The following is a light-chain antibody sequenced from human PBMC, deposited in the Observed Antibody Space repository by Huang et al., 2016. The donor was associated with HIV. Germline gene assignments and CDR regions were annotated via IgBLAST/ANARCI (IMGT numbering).Light chain of an antibody. Sequence: EIILTQSPATLSLSPGERATLSCRASQSVGSYLAWYQQKPGQAPRLLIYYASNGATGIPARFSGGGSGTDFTLTIRGLEPDDFAVYFCQQRSNRTPTTFGQGTKVE. J-gene: IGKJ1*01. CDR2: YAS. CDR1: QSVGSY. V-gene: IGKV3-11*01. CDR3: QQRSNRTPTT.